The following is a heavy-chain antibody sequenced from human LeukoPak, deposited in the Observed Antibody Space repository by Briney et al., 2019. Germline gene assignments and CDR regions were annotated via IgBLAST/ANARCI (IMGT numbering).Heavy chain of an antibody. CDR2: IYRDGRVQ. CDR1: GLTKYYW. J-gene: IGHJ6*03. Sequence: GGPLTLFCTAWGLTKYYWLNLVRQAPGKGLGVVANIYRDGRVQHYVDSVEGRFIICRDSAKNSLALQMHSLRADDTAVYYCTGGSDKVLSGEYYYYMDVWGTGTTVTVSS. CDR3: TGGSDKVLSGEYYYYMDV. D-gene: IGHD2/OR15-2a*01. V-gene: IGHV3-7*01.